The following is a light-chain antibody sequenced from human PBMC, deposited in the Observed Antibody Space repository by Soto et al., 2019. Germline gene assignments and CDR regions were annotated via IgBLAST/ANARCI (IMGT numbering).Light chain of an antibody. V-gene: IGLV2-14*01. CDR2: EVN. CDR3: SSYTSSSTLYV. CDR1: SSDVGGYTY. J-gene: IGLJ1*01. Sequence: QSALTQPASVSGSPRQSLTISCTGASSDVGGYTYVSWYQQHPGKAPKLMIYEVNNRPSGVSHRFSGSKSGNTASLTISGLQAEDEADYYCSSYTSSSTLYVFGTGTKV.